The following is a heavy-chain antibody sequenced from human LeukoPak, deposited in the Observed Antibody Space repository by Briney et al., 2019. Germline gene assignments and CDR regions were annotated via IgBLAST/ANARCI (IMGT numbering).Heavy chain of an antibody. CDR1: GGSISIYY. D-gene: IGHD4-23*01. CDR2: FYTSGNS. Sequence: KPSETLSLTCTVSGGSISIYYWSWIRQPAGKGLEWIGRFYTSGNSNYNPSLKSRVTMSLDTSKNQFSLNLSSVTAADTAVYYCARLTTVITRGTFDIWGQGTMVTVS. CDR3: ARLTTVITRGTFDI. V-gene: IGHV4-4*07. J-gene: IGHJ3*02.